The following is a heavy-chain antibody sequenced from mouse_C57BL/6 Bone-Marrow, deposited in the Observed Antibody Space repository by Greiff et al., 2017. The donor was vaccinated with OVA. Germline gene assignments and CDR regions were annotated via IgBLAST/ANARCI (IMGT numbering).Heavy chain of an antibody. V-gene: IGHV7-3*01. CDR1: LFTFTAYY. CDR2: IRNKANGYTT. J-gene: IGHJ2*01. D-gene: IGHD4-1*01. Sequence: SLILSFSSSLFTFTAYYMSWVRQPPGKALEWLGFIRNKANGYTTEYSASVKGRFTISRDNSQSILYLQMNALRAEDSATYYCARYGTGPFDYWGQGTTLTVSS. CDR3: ARYGTGPFDY.